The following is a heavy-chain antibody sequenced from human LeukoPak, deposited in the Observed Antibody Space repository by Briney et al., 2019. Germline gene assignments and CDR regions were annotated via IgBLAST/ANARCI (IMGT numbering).Heavy chain of an antibody. CDR2: MDPNSGNT. CDR1: GYTFTTYD. J-gene: IGHJ4*02. V-gene: IGHV1-8*01. CDR3: ARGDDFWSGRIDY. D-gene: IGHD3-3*01. Sequence: ASVKVSCKTSGYTFTTYDLNWVRQATGQGLEWMGWMDPNSGNTGYAQNLQGRVTMTRDSSISTAYMELSSLRSEDTAVYYCARGDDFWSGRIDYWGQGTLVTVSS.